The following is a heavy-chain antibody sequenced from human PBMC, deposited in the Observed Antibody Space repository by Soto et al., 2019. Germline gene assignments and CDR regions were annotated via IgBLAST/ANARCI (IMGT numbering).Heavy chain of an antibody. Sequence: GDSVKVACKASGATFSSYSFSRVRQAPRQGLEWMGGIIPIFGTANYAQKFQGRVTITADKSTSTAYMELSSLTSDDTAVYYCARNTPAVVPPVYWGQGTLGTVSS. J-gene: IGHJ4*02. CDR1: GATFSSYS. D-gene: IGHD2-2*01. CDR2: IIPIFGTA. V-gene: IGHV1-69*06. CDR3: ARNTPAVVPPVY.